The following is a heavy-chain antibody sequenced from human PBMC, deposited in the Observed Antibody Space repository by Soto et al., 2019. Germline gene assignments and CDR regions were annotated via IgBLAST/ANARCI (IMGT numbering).Heavy chain of an antibody. J-gene: IGHJ6*02. CDR3: ARDRLDPENYYYYYGMDV. D-gene: IGHD6-19*01. CDR1: GGSISSGGYY. Sequence: QVQLQESGPGLVKPSQTLSLTCTVSGGSISSGGYYWSWIRQHPGKGLEWIGYIYYSGRTYYNPSLKSPVTISVDTSKNQFSLKLSSVTAADTAVYYCARDRLDPENYYYYYGMDVWGQGTTVTVSS. V-gene: IGHV4-31*01. CDR2: IYYSGRT.